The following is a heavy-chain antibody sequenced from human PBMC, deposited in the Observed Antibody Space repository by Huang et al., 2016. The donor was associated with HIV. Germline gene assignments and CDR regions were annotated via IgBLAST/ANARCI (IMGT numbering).Heavy chain of an antibody. V-gene: IGHV1-69*13. CDR3: VNDGGGVE. J-gene: IGHJ4*02. CDR1: GGTFSTYS. Sequence: QVQLVQSGAEVKEPRSSVKVSCKASGGTFSTYSISWVRQAPGQGLEWMGGIIPVFGSKQYAQKFQGRLTITADDSTATAYMELSSLSFEDTAFFYCVNDGGGVEWGQGTLVSVSS. D-gene: IGHD2-21*01. CDR2: IIPVFGSK.